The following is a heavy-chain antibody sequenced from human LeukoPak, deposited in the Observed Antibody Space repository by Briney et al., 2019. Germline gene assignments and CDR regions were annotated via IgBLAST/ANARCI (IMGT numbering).Heavy chain of an antibody. D-gene: IGHD1-26*01. CDR3: ARGGGSYDY. Sequence: SEALSLTCTVSGGSISSYYWSWIRQPPGKGLEWIGYIYYSGSTNYNPSLKSRVTISVDTSKNQFSLKLSSVTAADTAVYYCARGGGSYDYWGQGTLVTVSS. J-gene: IGHJ4*02. V-gene: IGHV4-59*01. CDR1: GGSISSYY. CDR2: IYYSGST.